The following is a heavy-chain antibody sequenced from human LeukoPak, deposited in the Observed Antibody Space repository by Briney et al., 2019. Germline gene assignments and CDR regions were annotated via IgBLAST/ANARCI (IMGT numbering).Heavy chain of an antibody. D-gene: IGHD2-2*02. Sequence: GSLRLSCATSGVTFRDSWLSWIRQPPGKGLEWIGEINHSGSTNYNPSLKSRVTISVDTSKNQFSLKLSSVTAADTAVYYCARGSGGYCSSTSCYSYPDYWGQGTLVTVSS. V-gene: IGHV4-34*01. J-gene: IGHJ4*02. CDR1: GVTFRDSW. CDR3: ARGSGGYCSSTSCYSYPDY. CDR2: INHSGST.